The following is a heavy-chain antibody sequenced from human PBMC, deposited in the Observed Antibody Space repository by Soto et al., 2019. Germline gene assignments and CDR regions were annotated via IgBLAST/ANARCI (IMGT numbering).Heavy chain of an antibody. Sequence: QVQLVESGGGVAQPGRSLRLSCAASGFTFSNYGMHWVRQAPGKGLEWVGGISYDGSNQYYADSVEGRITISRDNSKNTLYIQMNGLRAEDTAVYYCAKDRNIYSSGWYAPSLDYWGQETLVTVSS. CDR1: GFTFSNYG. V-gene: IGHV3-30*18. CDR2: ISYDGSNQ. J-gene: IGHJ4*02. D-gene: IGHD6-19*01. CDR3: AKDRNIYSSGWYAPSLDY.